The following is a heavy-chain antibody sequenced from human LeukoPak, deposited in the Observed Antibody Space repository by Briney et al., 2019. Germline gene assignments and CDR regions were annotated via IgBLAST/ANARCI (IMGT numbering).Heavy chain of an antibody. CDR3: AKATSYYDSSGYNDY. V-gene: IGHV3-30*02. D-gene: IGHD3-22*01. J-gene: IGHJ4*02. CDR1: GFTFSSYG. CDR2: IRYDGSNK. Sequence: GGSLRLSCAASGFTFSSYGMHWVRQAPGKGLEWVGLIRYDGSNKYYADSVKGRFTISRDNSKNTLYLQMNSLRAEDTAVYYCAKATSYYDSSGYNDYWGQGTLVTVSS.